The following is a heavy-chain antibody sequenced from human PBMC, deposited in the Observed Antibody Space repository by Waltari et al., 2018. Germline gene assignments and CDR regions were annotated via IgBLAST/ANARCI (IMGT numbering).Heavy chain of an antibody. CDR1: GYTFTSYG. CDR3: ALGVAGTGVFDY. J-gene: IGHJ4*02. D-gene: IGHD6-19*01. CDR2: NSAYTGNT. V-gene: IGHV1-18*01. Sequence: QVQLVQSGAEVKKPGASVKVSCKASGYTFTSYGISWVRQAPGQGLEWLGWNSAYTGNTNYAQKRQGRVTMTTDTSTSTAYMELRSLRSDDTAVNCCALGVAGTGVFDYWGQGTLVTVSS.